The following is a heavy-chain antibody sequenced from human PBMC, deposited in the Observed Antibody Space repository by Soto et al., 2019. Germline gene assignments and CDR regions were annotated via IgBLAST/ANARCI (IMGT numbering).Heavy chain of an antibody. CDR3: ARLSPYYGMDV. CDR1: GGAIRSSAYY. Sequence: QLQLQESGPGLVKPSETLSLTCTVSGGAIRSSAYYWGWIRQPPGKGLEWIGTMYYSGSTYYNPSLKSRVTISVDTSKNQFSLKLSSVTAADTAVYYCARLSPYYGMDVWGQGTTVTVSS. J-gene: IGHJ6*02. V-gene: IGHV4-39*01. CDR2: MYYSGST.